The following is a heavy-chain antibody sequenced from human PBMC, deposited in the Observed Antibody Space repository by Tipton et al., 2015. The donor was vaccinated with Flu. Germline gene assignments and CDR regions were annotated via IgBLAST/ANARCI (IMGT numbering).Heavy chain of an antibody. CDR2: IYSSGST. CDR1: GDSISSYY. V-gene: IGHV4-4*08. D-gene: IGHD3-10*01. J-gene: IGHJ3*02. Sequence: TLSLTCTVPGDSISSYYWSWIRQPPGKRLEWIGYIYSSGSTNYNPSLKSRVTISPDTSKNQFSLRLTSVTAADTAVYYCARRGRTVRDAFVIWGKGTMVTVSS. CDR3: ARRGRTVRDAFVI.